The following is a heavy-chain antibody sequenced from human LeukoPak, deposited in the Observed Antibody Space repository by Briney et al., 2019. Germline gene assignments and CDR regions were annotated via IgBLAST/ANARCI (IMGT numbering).Heavy chain of an antibody. CDR1: GYSISSGYY. V-gene: IGHV4-38-2*02. CDR2: IYHSGST. CDR3: ARAETYSSGWYDPFFDY. J-gene: IGHJ4*02. Sequence: SETLSLTCTVSGYSISSGYYWGWIRQPPGKGLEWIGSIYHSGSTYYNPSLKSRVTISVDTSKNQFSLKLSSVTAADTAVYYCARAETYSSGWYDPFFDYWGQGTLVTVST. D-gene: IGHD6-19*01.